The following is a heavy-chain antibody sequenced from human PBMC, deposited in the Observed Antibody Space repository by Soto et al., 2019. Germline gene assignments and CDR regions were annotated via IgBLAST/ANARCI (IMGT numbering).Heavy chain of an antibody. CDR1: GFTFSTHV. CDR2: ISYDSSNE. Sequence: QVHLVESGGGVVQPGRSLRLSCGASGFTFSTHVIHWVRQAPDKGLEWVAVISYDSSNEFYADSVKGRFTISRDNSKNTLYLQMNNLRPDDTAVYYCASPYSSGGSCYHTEYFQLWGQGTLVTVSS. CDR3: ASPYSSGGSCYHTEYFQL. D-gene: IGHD2-15*01. V-gene: IGHV3-30-3*01. J-gene: IGHJ1*01.